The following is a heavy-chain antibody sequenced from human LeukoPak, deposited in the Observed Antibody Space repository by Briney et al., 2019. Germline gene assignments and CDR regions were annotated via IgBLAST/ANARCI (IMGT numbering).Heavy chain of an antibody. Sequence: GAPLLLCCAASGFMISDYSMYWVRQPPGRGLEWISYIGIDSGSTNYADSVKGRFTISGDKAKNSLYLQMNSLRVEGTAVYYCARDYKYAFDNWGQGTLVTVSS. V-gene: IGHV3-48*01. CDR1: GFMISDYS. D-gene: IGHD5-24*01. CDR2: IGIDSGST. CDR3: ARDYKYAFDN. J-gene: IGHJ4*02.